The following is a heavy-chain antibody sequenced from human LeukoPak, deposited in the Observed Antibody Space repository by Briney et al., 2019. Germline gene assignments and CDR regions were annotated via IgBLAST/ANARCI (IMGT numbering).Heavy chain of an antibody. V-gene: IGHV3-30*02. CDR2: IRYDGSNK. J-gene: IGHJ6*03. D-gene: IGHD2-15*01. CDR3: AKGVRPDMYYYMDV. CDR1: GFTFSSYG. Sequence: GGSLRLSCAASGFTFSSYGMHWVRQAPGKGLEWVAFIRYDGSNKYYADSVKGRFTISRDNSKKTVFLQMNSLRAEDAAVYYCAKGVRPDMYYYMDVWGKGTTVTISS.